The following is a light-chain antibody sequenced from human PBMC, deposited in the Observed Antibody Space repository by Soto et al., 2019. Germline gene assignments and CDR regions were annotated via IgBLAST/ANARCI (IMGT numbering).Light chain of an antibody. V-gene: IGLV1-44*01. Sequence: QSVLTQPPSASGTPGQRVTIPCSGSSSNIGSHTVNWYQQLPGTAPKLLVYSSNQRPSGVPDRFSGSKSGPSASLAISGLQSEDEADYYCAAWDGSLNGVVFGGGTKLTV. CDR2: SSN. J-gene: IGLJ2*01. CDR3: AAWDGSLNGVV. CDR1: SSNIGSHT.